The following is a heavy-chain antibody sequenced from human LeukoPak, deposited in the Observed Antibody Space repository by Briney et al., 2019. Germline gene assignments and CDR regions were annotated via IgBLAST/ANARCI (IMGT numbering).Heavy chain of an antibody. V-gene: IGHV4-34*01. D-gene: IGHD6-19*01. Sequence: PSETLSLTCAAYGGSFSGYYWSWIRQPPGKGLEWIGEINHSGSTNYNPSLKSRVTISVDTSKNQFSLKLSSVTAADTAVYYCAREVQWLAAPLDYWGQGTLVTVSS. CDR3: AREVQWLAAPLDY. CDR1: GGSFSGYY. J-gene: IGHJ4*02. CDR2: INHSGST.